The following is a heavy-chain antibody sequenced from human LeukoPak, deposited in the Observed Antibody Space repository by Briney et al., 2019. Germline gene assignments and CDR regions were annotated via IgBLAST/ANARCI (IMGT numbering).Heavy chain of an antibody. Sequence: SETLSLTCTVSGGSISSGGYYWSWIRQHPGKGLEWIGYIYYSGSTYYNPSPKSRVTISVDTSKNQFSLKLSSVTAADTAVYYCARESGYPDNWFDPWGQGTLVTVSS. J-gene: IGHJ5*02. CDR2: IYYSGST. V-gene: IGHV4-31*03. CDR3: ARESGYPDNWFDP. CDR1: GGSISSGGYY. D-gene: IGHD3-3*01.